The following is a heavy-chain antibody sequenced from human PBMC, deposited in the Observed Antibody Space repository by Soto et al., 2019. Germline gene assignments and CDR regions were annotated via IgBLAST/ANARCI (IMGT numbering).Heavy chain of an antibody. D-gene: IGHD2-15*01. CDR2: INRDSSVI. V-gene: IGHV3-48*01. J-gene: IGHJ4*02. CDR3: ARDCTGTCWFAY. Sequence: EVQLVESGGGLVQPGGSLRLSCAGSGFTFSSFSMNWVRQAPGKGPEWISYINRDSSVIMYADSLKGRVTISRDNANTTLFLQINSLRSEDTAVYYCARDCTGTCWFAYWGPGIPVTVSS. CDR1: GFTFSSFS.